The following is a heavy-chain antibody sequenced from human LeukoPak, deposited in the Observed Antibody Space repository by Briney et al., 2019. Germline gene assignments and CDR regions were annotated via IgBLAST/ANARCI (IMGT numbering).Heavy chain of an antibody. V-gene: IGHV3-30*02. CDR3: AKGGSNNWSFDY. Sequence: GGSLRLSCAASGLTFSNYGMHWVRQAPGKGLEWVTYIRYDGRNKFYADFVKGRFTISRDNSKSALFLQMSSLRTEDTAIYYCAKGGSNNWSFDYWGQGTLVTVSS. CDR1: GLTFSNYG. CDR2: IRYDGRNK. D-gene: IGHD1-1*01. J-gene: IGHJ4*02.